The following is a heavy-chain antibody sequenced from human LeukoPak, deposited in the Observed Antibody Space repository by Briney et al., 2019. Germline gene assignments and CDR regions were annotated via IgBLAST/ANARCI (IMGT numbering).Heavy chain of an antibody. CDR1: GGSITSGGDS. CDR3: AHSRSYGDSTGFDC. Sequence: SETLSLTCAASGGSITSGGDSWSWIRQPPGKGLEWIGYTSHSGSTYFNPSLKSRVTISLDRSRNQFSLKLSSLTAADTAVYYCAHSRSYGDSTGFDCWGQGALVTVSS. V-gene: IGHV4-30-2*01. J-gene: IGHJ4*02. CDR2: TSHSGST. D-gene: IGHD4-17*01.